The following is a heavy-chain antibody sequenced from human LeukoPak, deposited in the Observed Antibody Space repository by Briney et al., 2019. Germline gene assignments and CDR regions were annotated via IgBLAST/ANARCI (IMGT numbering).Heavy chain of an antibody. V-gene: IGHV4-34*01. CDR2: INHSGNT. Sequence: SETLSLTCAVYGGSFSGYYWSWIRQPPGKGLEWIAEINHSGNTNYNPSLKSRVTISVDTSKNQFSLKLSSVTAADTAVYYCARDYAPIWGQGTMVTVSS. CDR1: GGSFSGYY. CDR3: ARDYAPI. J-gene: IGHJ3*02. D-gene: IGHD2-2*01.